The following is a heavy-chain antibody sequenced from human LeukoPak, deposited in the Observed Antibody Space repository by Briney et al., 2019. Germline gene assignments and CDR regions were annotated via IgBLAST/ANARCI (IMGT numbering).Heavy chain of an antibody. V-gene: IGHV4-34*01. CDR2: INHSGST. CDR3: ARVRGSSWYRAFDI. CDR1: GGSFSGYY. Sequence: PSETLSLTCAVYGGSFSGYYWSWIRQPPGKGLEWIGEINHSGSTNYNPSLKSRVTISVDTSKNQFSLKLSSVTAADTAVYYCARVRGSSWYRAFDIWDQGTMVTVSS. D-gene: IGHD6-13*01. J-gene: IGHJ3*02.